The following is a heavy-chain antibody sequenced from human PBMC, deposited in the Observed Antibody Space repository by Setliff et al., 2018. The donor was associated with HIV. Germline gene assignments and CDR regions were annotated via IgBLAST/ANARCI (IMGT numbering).Heavy chain of an antibody. CDR1: GYTFSSYG. Sequence: GASVKVSCKASGYTFSSYGISWVRQAPGQGLEWLGWISLHNDNTNYAQKFQGRVTMTADTSTNTVYVDLRSLRSDDTAVYHCARVDGFNNYDSGGLGYWGQGTLVTVSS. V-gene: IGHV1-18*01. D-gene: IGHD3-3*01. J-gene: IGHJ4*02. CDR3: ARVDGFNNYDSGGLGY. CDR2: ISLHNDNT.